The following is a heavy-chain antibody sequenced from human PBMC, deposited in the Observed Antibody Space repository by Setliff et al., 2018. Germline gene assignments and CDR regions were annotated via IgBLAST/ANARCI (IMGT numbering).Heavy chain of an antibody. CDR1: GYSISSGYY. CDR3: ARALGSSSFPFDY. J-gene: IGHJ4*02. Sequence: SETLSLTCTVSGYSISSGYYWGWIRQPPGKGLEWIGNMYHSGSTYYNPSLKSRVTISVDTSKNQFSLKLSSVTAADTAVYYCARALGSSSFPFDYWGQGTLVTVSS. V-gene: IGHV4-38-2*02. CDR2: MYHSGST. D-gene: IGHD6-13*01.